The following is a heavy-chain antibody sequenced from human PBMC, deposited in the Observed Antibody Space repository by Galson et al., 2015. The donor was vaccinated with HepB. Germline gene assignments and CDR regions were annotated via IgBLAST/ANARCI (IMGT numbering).Heavy chain of an antibody. Sequence: SVKVSCKASGGTFSSYAISWVRQAPGQGLEWMGRIIPILGIANYAQKFQGRVTITADKSTSTAYMELSSLRSEDTAVYYCASFRTNYYYDSSGYYDYWGQGTLVTVSS. V-gene: IGHV1-69*04. D-gene: IGHD3-22*01. CDR3: ASFRTNYYYDSSGYYDY. CDR2: IIPILGIA. J-gene: IGHJ4*02. CDR1: GGTFSSYA.